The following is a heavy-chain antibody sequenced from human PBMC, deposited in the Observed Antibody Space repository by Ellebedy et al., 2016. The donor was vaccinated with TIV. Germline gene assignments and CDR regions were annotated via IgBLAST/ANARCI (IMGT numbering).Heavy chain of an antibody. D-gene: IGHD2-8*01. Sequence: GESLKISCAASGFSFSDSSIHWVRQASGKGLEWVGRIRSRTNNYATAYAESVKGRFTISRDDSKNTAYLQMDSLKSDDTAVYFCTREDTKPFDCWGQGILVIVSA. CDR3: TREDTKPFDC. CDR2: IRSRTNNYAT. CDR1: GFSFSDSS. V-gene: IGHV3-73*01. J-gene: IGHJ4*02.